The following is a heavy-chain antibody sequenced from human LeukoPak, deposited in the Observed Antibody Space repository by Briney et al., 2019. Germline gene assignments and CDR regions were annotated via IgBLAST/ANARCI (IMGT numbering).Heavy chain of an antibody. CDR1: GGSISSSSYY. Sequence: SETLSLTCTVSGGSISSSSYYWGWIRQPPGKGLEWIGSIYYSGSTYYSPSLKSRVTISVDTSKNQFSLKLSSVTAADTAVYYCARPMSSSWYFGAFDIWGQGTMVTVSS. CDR3: ARPMSSSWYFGAFDI. D-gene: IGHD6-13*01. J-gene: IGHJ3*02. CDR2: IYYSGST. V-gene: IGHV4-39*01.